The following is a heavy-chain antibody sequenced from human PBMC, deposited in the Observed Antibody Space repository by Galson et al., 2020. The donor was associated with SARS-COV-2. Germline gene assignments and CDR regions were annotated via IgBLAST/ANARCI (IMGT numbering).Heavy chain of an antibody. CDR2: ISMSASTI. J-gene: IGHJ3*02. V-gene: IGHV3-11*01. Sequence: GESLKISCEASGFTFGDFHMSWIRQAPGKGLEWVSYISMSASTISYADSVKGRFTISRDNAKNSLFLQMNNLGVEETAVYYCARGYSRGWNDWNAFDMWGQGTMVTVSS. CDR3: ARGYSRGWNDWNAFDM. CDR1: GFTFGDFH. D-gene: IGHD6-19*01.